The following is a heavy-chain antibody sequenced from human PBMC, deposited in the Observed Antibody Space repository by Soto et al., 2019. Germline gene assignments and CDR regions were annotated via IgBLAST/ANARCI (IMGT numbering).Heavy chain of an antibody. CDR3: ARDRGPWTNFDY. V-gene: IGHV4-31*03. J-gene: IGHJ4*02. Sequence: QVQLQESGPGLVKPSQTLSLTCTVSGGSISSGGYYWSWIRQHPGKGLEWIGSIYYRGSTYYKPSLESRVTISVDTSKNQFSLKLSSVTAADTAVYYCARDRGPWTNFDYWGQGTLVTVSS. D-gene: IGHD1-26*01. CDR2: IYYRGST. CDR1: GGSISSGGYY.